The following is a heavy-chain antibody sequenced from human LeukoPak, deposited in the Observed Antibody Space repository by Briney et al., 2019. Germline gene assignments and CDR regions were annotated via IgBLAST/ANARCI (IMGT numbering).Heavy chain of an antibody. V-gene: IGHV3-21*01. J-gene: IGHJ4*02. CDR1: GFTFSNAW. Sequence: PGGSLRLSCAASGFTFSNAWMNWVRQAPGKGLEWVSSISSSSSYIYYADSVKGRFTISRDNSKNTLYLQMNSLRAEDTAVYYCARGPGSSVYASAIDHWGQGTLVTVSS. D-gene: IGHD2-8*01. CDR3: ARGPGSSVYASAIDH. CDR2: ISSSSSYI.